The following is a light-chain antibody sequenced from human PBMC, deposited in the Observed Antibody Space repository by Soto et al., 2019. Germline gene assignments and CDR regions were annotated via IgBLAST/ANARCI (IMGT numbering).Light chain of an antibody. CDR2: TAS. Sequence: DIQMTQSPSTLSASVGDRVTITCRASQSIDDWLAWYQQKPGKAPKLLIYTASSLQSGVPSRFSGSGSGTEFPLPISSLQPDDFATYYCQQYHRYITFGQGTRLEIK. CDR3: QQYHRYIT. CDR1: QSIDDW. V-gene: IGKV1-5*03. J-gene: IGKJ5*01.